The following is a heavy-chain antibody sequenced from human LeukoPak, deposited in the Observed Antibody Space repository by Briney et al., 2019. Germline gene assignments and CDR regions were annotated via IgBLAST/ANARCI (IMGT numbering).Heavy chain of an antibody. Sequence: GGSLRLSCAASGFTFSIYSMNWVRQAPGKGLEWVSSISSSSSYIYYADSVKGRFTISRDNAKNSLYLQMNSLRAEDTAVYYCARSFYSNYARVDYWGQGTLVTVSS. D-gene: IGHD4-11*01. J-gene: IGHJ4*02. CDR2: ISSSSSYI. V-gene: IGHV3-21*01. CDR1: GFTFSIYS. CDR3: ARSFYSNYARVDY.